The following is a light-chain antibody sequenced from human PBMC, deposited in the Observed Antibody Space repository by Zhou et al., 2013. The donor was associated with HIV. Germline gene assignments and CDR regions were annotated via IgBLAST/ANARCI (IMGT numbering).Light chain of an antibody. Sequence: DIQMTQSPSSVSASVGDRVTITCRASQGISSWLAWYQQKPGKAPQLLIYKASILESGVPSRFSGSGSGTEFTLTISSLQPDDFATYFCQQYNSYSSFGQGTKVEIK. CDR2: KAS. V-gene: IGKV1-5*03. CDR3: QQYNSYSS. CDR1: QGISSW. J-gene: IGKJ1*01.